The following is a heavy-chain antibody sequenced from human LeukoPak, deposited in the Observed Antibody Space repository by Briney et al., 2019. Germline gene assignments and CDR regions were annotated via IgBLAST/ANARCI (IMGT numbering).Heavy chain of an antibody. J-gene: IGHJ4*02. CDR1: GGSISSYY. CDR2: IYYSGST. D-gene: IGHD6-19*01. Sequence: SETLSLTCTVSGGSISSYYWSWLRQSPGKGLEWIGYIYYSGSTNYNPSLKSRVTISVDTSNNQFSLKLSSLPAADTAVYYCVRGGQWLAFDYWGQGTLVTVSS. CDR3: VRGGQWLAFDY. V-gene: IGHV4-59*01.